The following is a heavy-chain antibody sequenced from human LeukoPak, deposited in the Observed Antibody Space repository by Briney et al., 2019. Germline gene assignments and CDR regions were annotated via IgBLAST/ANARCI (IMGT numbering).Heavy chain of an antibody. CDR2: ITYDGNEE. D-gene: IGHD3-3*01. Sequence: PGGSLRLSCAASGFTFSSYAMHWVRQAPGKGLEWLAVITYDGNEEYYADSVKGRFTVSRDDSKNTLYLQMNNLRVEDTAIYYCTKLVLRLVEWLPNWGQGTLVTVSS. CDR1: GFTFSSYA. CDR3: TKLVLRLVEWLPN. J-gene: IGHJ4*02. V-gene: IGHV3-30-3*01.